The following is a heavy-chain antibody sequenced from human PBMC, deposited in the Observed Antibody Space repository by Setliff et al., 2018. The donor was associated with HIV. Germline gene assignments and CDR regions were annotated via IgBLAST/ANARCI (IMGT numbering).Heavy chain of an antibody. CDR3: ARMIRVPNHFDY. CDR2: IDWDGDK. J-gene: IGHJ4*02. D-gene: IGHD7-27*01. V-gene: IGHV2-70*17. CDR1: GFSLTTSDMC. Sequence: GSGPTLVNPTQTLTLTCTFSGFSLTTSDMCVSWIRQPPGKALEWLARIDWDGDKFYNTSLKTRLTISKDTSKNQVVLTMTNMDPVDTGTYYCARMIRVPNHFDYWGQGTPVTVSS.